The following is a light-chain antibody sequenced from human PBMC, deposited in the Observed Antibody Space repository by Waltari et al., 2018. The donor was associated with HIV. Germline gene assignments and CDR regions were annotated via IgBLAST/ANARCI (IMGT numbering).Light chain of an antibody. J-gene: IGLJ3*02. CDR2: EVS. V-gene: IGLV2-14*01. CDR1: DTPVGTYNY. CDR3: TSYTTTNTWV. Sequence: QSALTQPASVSGSPGQSLTISCPGTDTPVGTYNYVSWFQHHPGKAPKLIISEVSNRPSGVSHRFSGSKSGNTASLIISGLQAEDEASYYRTSYTTTNTWVFGGGTNLTVL.